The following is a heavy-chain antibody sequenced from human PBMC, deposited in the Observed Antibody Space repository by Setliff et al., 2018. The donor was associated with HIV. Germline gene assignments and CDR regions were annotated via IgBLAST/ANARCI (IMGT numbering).Heavy chain of an antibody. D-gene: IGHD2-21*01. J-gene: IGHJ4*02. CDR2: IRSDGSNK. Sequence: GGSLRLSCATSGLTFSNCGMHWVRQAPGKGLEWVASIRSDGSNKYYADSVTGRFTISRDASKNTLYLQMNSLRAEDTAVYYCAKDKGQEYADYWGQGTMVTVSS. V-gene: IGHV3-30*02. CDR1: GLTFSNCG. CDR3: AKDKGQEYADY.